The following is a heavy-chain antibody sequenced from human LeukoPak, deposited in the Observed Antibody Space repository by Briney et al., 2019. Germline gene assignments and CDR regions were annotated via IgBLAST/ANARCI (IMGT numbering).Heavy chain of an antibody. CDR2: VHLDGRT. CDR1: GGSVTSTNW. CDR3: AREGGFYRPLDY. V-gene: IGHV4-4*02. D-gene: IGHD6-25*01. Sequence: PSETLSLTCDVSGGSVTSTNWWTWFRQPPGKGLEWIGEVHLDGRTNYNPSLKSRLVMSADLPAHHPSLPLTSVPAADTAVYYCAREGGFYRPLDYSGQGTLVTVSS. J-gene: IGHJ4*02.